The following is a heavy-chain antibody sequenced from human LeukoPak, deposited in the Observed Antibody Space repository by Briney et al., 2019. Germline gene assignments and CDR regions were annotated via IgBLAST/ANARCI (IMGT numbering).Heavy chain of an antibody. CDR3: ASETTVVTPGY. J-gene: IGHJ4*02. V-gene: IGHV3-74*01. D-gene: IGHD4-23*01. Sequence: LAGGSLRLSCAASGFTFTTYWMHWVRQAPGKGLVWVSHINSDGSITSYADSVKGRFTISRDNAKNTLYLQMNSLRAEDTAVYYCASETTVVTPGYWGQGTLVTVSS. CDR2: INSDGSIT. CDR1: GFTFTTYW.